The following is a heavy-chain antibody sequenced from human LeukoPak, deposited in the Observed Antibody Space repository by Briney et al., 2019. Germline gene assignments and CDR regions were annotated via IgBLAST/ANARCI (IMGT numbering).Heavy chain of an antibody. D-gene: IGHD4-11*01. Sequence: EASVKVSCKASGYTFTDYYIHWVRQAPGQGLEWMGWMDPKSGETNHAQRFQGRVIMTRDTSITTAYMELSRLRSDDTAVYYCALEVYYSDNSAFDYWGQGTLVTVSS. CDR3: ALEVYYSDNSAFDY. J-gene: IGHJ4*01. CDR2: MDPKSGET. CDR1: GYTFTDYY. V-gene: IGHV1-2*02.